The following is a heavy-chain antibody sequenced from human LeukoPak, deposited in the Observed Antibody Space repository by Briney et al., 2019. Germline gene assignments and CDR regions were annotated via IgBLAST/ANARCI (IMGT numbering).Heavy chain of an antibody. J-gene: IGHJ3*02. V-gene: IGHV4-39*07. Sequence: SETLSLTCTVSGGSISSSSYYWGWIRQPPGKGLEWIGSIYYSGSTYYNPSLKSRVTISVDTSKNQFSLKLSSVTAADTAVYYCARITMIVVGDAFDIWGQGTMASVSS. D-gene: IGHD3-22*01. CDR2: IYYSGST. CDR1: GGSISSSSYY. CDR3: ARITMIVVGDAFDI.